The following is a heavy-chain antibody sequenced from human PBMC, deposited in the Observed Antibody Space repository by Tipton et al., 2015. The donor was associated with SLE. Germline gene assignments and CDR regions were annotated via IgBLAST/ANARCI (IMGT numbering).Heavy chain of an antibody. J-gene: IGHJ4*02. D-gene: IGHD6-13*01. CDR1: GFTFSSYA. CDR2: ISYDGNK. Sequence: SLRLSCAASGFTFSSYAMHWVRQAPGKGLEWVAVISYDGNKYYADSVKGRFTISRDNSKNTLYLQMNSLRAEDTAVYYCARGGQQLGYFDYWGQGTLVTVSS. V-gene: IGHV3-30-3*01. CDR3: ARGGQQLGYFDY.